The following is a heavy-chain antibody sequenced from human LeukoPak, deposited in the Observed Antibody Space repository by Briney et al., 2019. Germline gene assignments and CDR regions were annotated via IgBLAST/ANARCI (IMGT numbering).Heavy chain of an antibody. CDR2: ISASGGST. Sequence: PGGSLRLSCAASGFTFSSYAVSWVRQAPGKGLEWVSGISASGGSTYYADSVKGRFTISRDNSKNTLYLQMNSLRAEDTAVYYCAKGEKYYYYYYMDVWGKGTTVTVSS. V-gene: IGHV3-23*01. D-gene: IGHD1-26*01. CDR1: GFTFSSYA. J-gene: IGHJ6*03. CDR3: AKGEKYYYYYYMDV.